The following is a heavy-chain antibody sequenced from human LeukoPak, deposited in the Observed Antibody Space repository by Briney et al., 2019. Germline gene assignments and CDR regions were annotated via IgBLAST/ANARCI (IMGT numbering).Heavy chain of an antibody. CDR2: INHSGST. D-gene: IGHD4-17*01. CDR3: ARTTGSTFKPYYFDY. J-gene: IGHJ4*02. CDR1: GGSFSGYY. Sequence: PSETLSLTCAVYGGSFSGYYWSWIRQPPGKGLEWIGEINHSGSTNYNPSLKSRVTISVDTSRNQFSLKLNSLTAADTAVYYCARTTGSTFKPYYFDYWGQGTLVTVSS. V-gene: IGHV4-34*01.